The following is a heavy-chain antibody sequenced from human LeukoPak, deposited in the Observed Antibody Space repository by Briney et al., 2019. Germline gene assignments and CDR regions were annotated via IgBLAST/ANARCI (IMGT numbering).Heavy chain of an antibody. V-gene: IGHV3-23*01. CDR1: GFTFNSYA. J-gene: IGHJ6*03. D-gene: IGHD3-16*01. CDR3: AKVGGGDYYYYMDV. CDR2: ISGGGGRT. Sequence: GGSLRLSCAASGFTFNSYAMRWVRQAPGKGLEWVSGISGGGGRTYYADSVKGRFTIARDNSKNTLYLQLNSLRAEDTAVYYCAKVGGGDYYYYMDVWGKGTTVTVSS.